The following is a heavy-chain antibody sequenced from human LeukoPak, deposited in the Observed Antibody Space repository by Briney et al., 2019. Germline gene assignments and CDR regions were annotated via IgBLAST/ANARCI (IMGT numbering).Heavy chain of an antibody. CDR2: IDWDDDK. CDR3: ARSMIAVDGTYFVY. V-gene: IGHV2-70*11. D-gene: IGHD6-19*01. CDR1: GFSLSTSGIC. J-gene: IGHJ4*02. Sequence: SGTAPVKPTQTLTLTCTFTGFSLSTSGICVSWIRQPPGKALEWLARIDWDDDKYYSTSLKTRLTISKDTSKNQVVLTMTNMDPVDTAAYYCARSMIAVDGTYFVYWGQGTLVTVSS.